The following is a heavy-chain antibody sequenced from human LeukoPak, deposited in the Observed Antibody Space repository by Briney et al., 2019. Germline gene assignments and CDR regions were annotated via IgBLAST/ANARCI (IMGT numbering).Heavy chain of an antibody. V-gene: IGHV4-61*08. CDR2: IYHSGST. CDR1: GRSISSRGYF. D-gene: IGHD3-10*01. J-gene: IGHJ5*02. CDR3: ARAKYYYGSGSYWLDP. Sequence: PETLSLTCSVSGRSISSRGYFWSWVRQPPGEGLEWYLYIYHSGSTNYNPSLKSRVTISVDTSKNQFSLKLSSVTAADTAVYYCARAKYYYGSGSYWLDPWGQGTLVTVSS.